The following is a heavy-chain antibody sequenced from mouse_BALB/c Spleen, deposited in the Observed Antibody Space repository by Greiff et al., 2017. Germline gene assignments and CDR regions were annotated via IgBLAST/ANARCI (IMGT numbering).Heavy chain of an antibody. CDR1: GFTFSSYT. V-gene: IGHV5-12-2*01. J-gene: IGHJ3*01. CDR2: ISNGGGST. CDR3: ARQNWDGFAY. D-gene: IGHD4-1*01. Sequence: EVMLVESGGGLVQPGGSLKLSCAASGFTFSSYTMSWVRQTPEKRLEWVAYISNGGGSTYYPDTVKGRFTISRDNAKNTLYLQMSSLKSEDTAMYYCARQNWDGFAYWGQGTLVTVSA.